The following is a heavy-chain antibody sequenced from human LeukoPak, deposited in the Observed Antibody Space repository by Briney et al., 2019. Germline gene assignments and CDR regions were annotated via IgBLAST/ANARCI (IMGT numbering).Heavy chain of an antibody. J-gene: IGHJ4*02. Sequence: PGRSLRLSCAASGFTFSSYGMHWVRQAPGKGLEWVAVIWYDGSNKYYADSVKGRFTISRDNSKNTLYLQMNSLRAEDTAVYYCARYSGSYHYPYYFDYWGQGTLVTVSS. CDR3: ARYSGSYHYPYYFDY. V-gene: IGHV3-33*01. D-gene: IGHD1-26*01. CDR1: GFTFSSYG. CDR2: IWYDGSNK.